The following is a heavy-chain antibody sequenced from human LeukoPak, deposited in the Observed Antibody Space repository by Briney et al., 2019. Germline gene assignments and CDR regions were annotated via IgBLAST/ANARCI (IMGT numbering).Heavy chain of an antibody. J-gene: IGHJ4*02. CDR2: ISDTGGRT. CDR1: GITLSNYG. V-gene: IGHV3-23*01. D-gene: IGHD3-22*01. CDR3: AKRGVVIRVILVGFHKEAYYFDS. Sequence: GGSLRLSCAVSGITLSNYGMTRVRQSPGKGLEWVAGISDTGGRTNYADSVKGRFTISRDNPKNTLYLQMNSLRAEDTAVYFCAKRGVVIRVILVGFHKEAYYFDSWGQGALVTVSS.